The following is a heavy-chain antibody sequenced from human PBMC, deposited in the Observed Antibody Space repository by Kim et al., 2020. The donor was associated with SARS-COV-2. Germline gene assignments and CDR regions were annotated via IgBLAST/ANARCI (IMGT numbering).Heavy chain of an antibody. J-gene: IGHJ6*02. CDR3: ARGEGWELLYYYGMDV. D-gene: IGHD1-26*01. V-gene: IGHV3-21*01. Sequence: SVKGRFTISRDNAKNSLYLQMNSLRAEDTAVYYCARGEGWELLYYYGMDVWGQGTTVTVSS.